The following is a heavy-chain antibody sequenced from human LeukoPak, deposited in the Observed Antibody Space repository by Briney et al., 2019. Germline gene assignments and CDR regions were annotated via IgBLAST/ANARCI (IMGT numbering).Heavy chain of an antibody. V-gene: IGHV3-48*04. J-gene: IGHJ4*02. D-gene: IGHD1-1*01. Sequence: VQPGGSLRLSCGASGFTFSGYAMTWIRQVPGKGLEWISYISSRSSTEYFADSVKGRFTISRDNAKISLYLQMSGLRAEDTAVYYCARDFSNWAPSASLDFWGQGTLVTVSS. CDR2: ISSRSSTE. CDR1: GFTFSGYA. CDR3: ARDFSNWAPSASLDF.